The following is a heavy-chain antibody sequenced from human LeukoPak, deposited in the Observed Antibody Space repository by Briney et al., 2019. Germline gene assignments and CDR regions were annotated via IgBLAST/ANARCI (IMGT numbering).Heavy chain of an antibody. CDR3: ARGGELLNY. CDR1: GGSVSSGDYY. V-gene: IGHV4-61*02. J-gene: IGHJ4*02. Sequence: SETLSLTCTVSGGSVSSGDYYWTWIRQPAGKGLEWIGRIYTSGSTSYSPSLKSRVTISLDTSKNRFSLRLSSVTAADTAVYYCARGGELLNYLGQGTLVTVSS. CDR2: IYTSGST. D-gene: IGHD1-7*01.